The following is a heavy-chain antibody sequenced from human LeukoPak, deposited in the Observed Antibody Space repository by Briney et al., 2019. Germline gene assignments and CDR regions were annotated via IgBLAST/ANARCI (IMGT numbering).Heavy chain of an antibody. CDR1: GFTFSSYG. Sequence: GGSLRLSCAASGFTFSSYGMHWVRQAPGKGLEWVSVIYSGGSTYYADSVKGRFTISRDNSKNTLYLQMNSLRAEDTAVYYCVKQSKYYYYMDVWGKGTTVTVSS. D-gene: IGHD6-19*01. V-gene: IGHV3-66*02. CDR3: VKQSKYYYYMDV. J-gene: IGHJ6*03. CDR2: IYSGGST.